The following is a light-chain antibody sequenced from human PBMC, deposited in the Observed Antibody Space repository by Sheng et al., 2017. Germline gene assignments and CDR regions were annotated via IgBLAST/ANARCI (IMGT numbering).Light chain of an antibody. CDR2: DVS. Sequence: QSALTQPASVSGSPGQSITISCTGTSGDVGGYNYVSWYQHHPGEAPKLMIYDVSKRPSGVPDRFSGSKSGNTASLTISGLQAEDEADYYCCSYAGSYIFYVFGTGTKVTVL. CDR1: SGDVGGYNY. CDR3: CSYAGSYIFYV. V-gene: IGLV2-11*01. J-gene: IGLJ1*01.